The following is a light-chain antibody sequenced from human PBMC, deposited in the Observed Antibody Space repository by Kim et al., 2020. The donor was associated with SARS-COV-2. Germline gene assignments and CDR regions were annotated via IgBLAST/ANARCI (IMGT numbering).Light chain of an antibody. Sequence: LSVAVGDRVTITCRASANVSSSLGWYQQKPGKAPKLLIYGASRVESGVPSRFSGSGSGTEFTLTVSNLQPDDFATYYCQQYINYYTFGQGTKLEI. V-gene: IGKV1-5*01. J-gene: IGKJ2*01. CDR2: GAS. CDR3: QQYINYYT. CDR1: ANVSSS.